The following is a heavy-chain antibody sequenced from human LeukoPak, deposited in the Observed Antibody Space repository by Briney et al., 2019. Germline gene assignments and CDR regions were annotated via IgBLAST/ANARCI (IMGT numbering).Heavy chain of an antibody. V-gene: IGHV3-48*02. Sequence: GGSLRLSCAASGFTFSGHAMSWVRQAPGKGLEWVSYINSGSITIQYADSVKGRFTISRDNAKNSLYLQMNSLRDEDTALYYCARDSSWAFDIWGQGTLVTVSS. D-gene: IGHD2-2*01. CDR2: INSGSITI. J-gene: IGHJ3*02. CDR3: ARDSSWAFDI. CDR1: GFTFSGHA.